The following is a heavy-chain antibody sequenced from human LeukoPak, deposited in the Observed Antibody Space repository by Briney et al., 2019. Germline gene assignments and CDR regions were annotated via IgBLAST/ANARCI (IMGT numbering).Heavy chain of an antibody. CDR2: IRRKAYGGTT. D-gene: IGHD5-12*01. Sequence: PGGSLRLSCAASGLIFSDAWMTWVRQAPGKGLEWVGFIRRKAYGGTTEYAASVKGRFSISRDDSRSIAYLQMNSLKTEDTAVYYCTKERGVDSVATGGWYFDLWGRGTLVTVSS. J-gene: IGHJ2*01. V-gene: IGHV3-49*04. CDR1: GLIFSDAW. CDR3: TKERGVDSVATGGWYFDL.